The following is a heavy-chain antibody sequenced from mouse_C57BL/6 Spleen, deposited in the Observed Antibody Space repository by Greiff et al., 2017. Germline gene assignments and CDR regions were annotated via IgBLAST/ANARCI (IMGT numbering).Heavy chain of an antibody. CDR1: GYAFSSSW. J-gene: IGHJ1*03. D-gene: IGHD1-1*01. Sequence: QVQLQQSGPELVKPGASVKISCKASGYAFSSSWMNWVKQRPGKGLEWIGRIYPGDGDTNYTGKFKGKATLTADKSSSTAYMQLSSLTSEDSAVYCCAREGYYSGSSYYWYFDVWGTGATVTVSS. CDR2: IYPGDGDT. V-gene: IGHV1-82*01. CDR3: AREGYYSGSSYYWYFDV.